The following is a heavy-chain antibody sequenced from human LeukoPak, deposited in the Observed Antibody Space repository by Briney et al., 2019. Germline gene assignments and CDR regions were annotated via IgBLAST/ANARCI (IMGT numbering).Heavy chain of an antibody. CDR2: IWYDGSNK. D-gene: IGHD4-17*01. Sequence: GGSLRLSCVASGFTFSSYGMHWVRQAPGKGLEWVAFIWYDGSNKYYADSVKGRFTISRDNSKNTLYLQMISLRAEDTAVYYCAKDPTTEPFVWGQGTLVTVSS. CDR1: GFTFSSYG. V-gene: IGHV3-30*02. J-gene: IGHJ4*02. CDR3: AKDPTTEPFV.